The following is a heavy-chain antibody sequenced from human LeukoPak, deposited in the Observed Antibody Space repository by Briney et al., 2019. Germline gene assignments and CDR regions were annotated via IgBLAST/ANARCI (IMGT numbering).Heavy chain of an antibody. J-gene: IGHJ4*02. CDR3: ARDTPYSYSSSWYFAY. V-gene: IGHV1-46*01. CDR1: GYTFTSYY. CDR2: INPSGGST. D-gene: IGHD6-13*01. Sequence: ASVKVSCKASGYTFTSYYMYWVRQAPGQGLEWMGIINPSGGSTSYAQKFQGRVTMTRDTSTSTVYMELSSLRSEDTAVYYCARDTPYSYSSSWYFAYWGQGTLVTVSS.